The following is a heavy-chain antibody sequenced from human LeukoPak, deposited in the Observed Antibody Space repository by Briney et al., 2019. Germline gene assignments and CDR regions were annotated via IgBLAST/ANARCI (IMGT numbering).Heavy chain of an antibody. CDR2: IYPGDSDT. CDR3: ARLPLSRPGSSWYYFDY. Sequence: GGSLKISCKGSGYSFTSYWIGWVRQMPGKGLEWMGIIYPGDSDTRYSPSFQGQVTISADKSISTAYLQWSSLKASDTAMYYCARLPLSRPGSSWYYFDYWGQGTLVTVSS. J-gene: IGHJ4*02. D-gene: IGHD6-13*01. CDR1: GYSFTSYW. V-gene: IGHV5-51*01.